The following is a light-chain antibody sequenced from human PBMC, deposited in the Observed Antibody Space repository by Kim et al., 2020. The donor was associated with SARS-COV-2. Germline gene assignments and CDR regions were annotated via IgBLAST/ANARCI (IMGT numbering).Light chain of an antibody. J-gene: IGKJ2*01. CDR2: RIS. Sequence: DIVMTQTPLSLSVTLGQPATISCSSSQSLVHTDGKTYLSWLQQRPGQPPRVLIYRISMRFSGVPDRFSGSGAGTDFTLKISRVEAEYVGVYYCMQATQFSHAFGQGTKLEI. V-gene: IGKV2-24*01. CDR1: QSLVHTDGKTY. CDR3: MQATQFSHA.